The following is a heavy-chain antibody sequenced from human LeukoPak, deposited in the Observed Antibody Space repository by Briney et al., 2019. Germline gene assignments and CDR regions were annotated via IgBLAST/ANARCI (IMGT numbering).Heavy chain of an antibody. CDR3: ARALWYSSGWYYPYYFDY. Sequence: MTSETLSLTCTVSGGSISSGGYYWSWIRQHPGKGLEWIGYIYYSGSTYYNPSLKSRVTISVDTSKNQFSLKLSSVTAADTAVYYCARALWYSSGWYYPYYFDYWGQGTLVTVSS. V-gene: IGHV4-31*03. J-gene: IGHJ4*02. CDR1: GGSISSGGYY. D-gene: IGHD6-19*01. CDR2: IYYSGST.